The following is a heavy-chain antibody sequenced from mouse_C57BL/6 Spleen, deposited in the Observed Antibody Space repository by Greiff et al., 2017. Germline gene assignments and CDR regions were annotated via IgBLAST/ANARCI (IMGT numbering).Heavy chain of an antibody. V-gene: IGHV6-6*01. CDR2: IRNKANNHAT. J-gene: IGHJ2*01. CDR3: TGTYYSGSYYFDY. CDR1: GFTFSDAW. D-gene: IGHD1-1*01. Sequence: EVQLVESGGGLVQPGGSMKLSCAASGFTFSDAWMDWVRQSPEKGLEWVAEIRNKANNHATYYAESVKGRFTISRDDSKSIVYLQMNSLRAEDTGIYYCTGTYYSGSYYFDYWGQGTTLTVSS.